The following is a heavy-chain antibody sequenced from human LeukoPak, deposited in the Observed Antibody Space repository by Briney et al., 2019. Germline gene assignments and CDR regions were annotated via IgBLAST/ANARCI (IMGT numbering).Heavy chain of an antibody. CDR1: GFTFSDYN. D-gene: IGHD2-15*01. CDR3: ARVLRYCSGGNCYSGGLGYMDV. J-gene: IGHJ6*03. Sequence: PGGSLRLSCAASGFTFSDYNMRWIRQAPGKALEWVSSISRSGGTKYYADSVKGRFTISRDNAKNSLFLQMNSLRAEDTAVYYCARVLRYCSGGNCYSGGLGYMDVWGKGTTVTISS. CDR2: ISRSGGTK. V-gene: IGHV3-11*01.